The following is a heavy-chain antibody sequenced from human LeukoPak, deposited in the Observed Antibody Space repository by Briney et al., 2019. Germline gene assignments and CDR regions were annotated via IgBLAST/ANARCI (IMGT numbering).Heavy chain of an antibody. D-gene: IGHD3-22*01. CDR1: GFTVSSNY. J-gene: IGHJ4*02. V-gene: IGHV3-66*01. CDR2: IYSGGSI. Sequence: GGSLRLSCAASGFTVSSNYMSWVRQAPGKGLEWVSVIYSGGSIYYADSVKGRFTISRDNAKNSLYLQMNSLRAEDTAVYYCAREGYYYDSSGYYYRGNLDYWGQGTLVTVSS. CDR3: AREGYYYDSSGYYYRGNLDY.